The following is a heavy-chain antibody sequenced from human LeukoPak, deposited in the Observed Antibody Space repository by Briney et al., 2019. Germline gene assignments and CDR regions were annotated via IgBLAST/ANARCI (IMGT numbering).Heavy chain of an antibody. CDR3: ARAPGGGWNYDAGWFDP. CDR2: IIPIFGTA. D-gene: IGHD1-7*01. V-gene: IGHV1-69*05. Sequence: VASVKVSCKASGGTFSSYATSWVRQAPGQGLEWMGGIIPIFGTANYAQKFQGRVTITTDESTSTAYMELSSLRSEDTAVYYCARAPGGGWNYDAGWFDPWGQGTLVTVSS. CDR1: GGTFSSYA. J-gene: IGHJ5*02.